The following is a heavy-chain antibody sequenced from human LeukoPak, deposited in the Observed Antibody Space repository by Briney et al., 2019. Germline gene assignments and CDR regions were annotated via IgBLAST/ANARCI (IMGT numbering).Heavy chain of an antibody. J-gene: IGHJ4*02. CDR2: IYTSGST. CDR3: ARGLRATKPEFDY. V-gene: IGHV4-61*02. Sequence: PSQTLSLTCTVSGGSISSGGYYWSWIRQPAGKGLEWIGRIYTSGSTNYNPSLKGRVTISVDTSKNQFSLKLSSVTAADTAVYYCARGLRATKPEFDYWGQGTLVTVSS. CDR1: GGSISSGGYY. D-gene: IGHD5-12*01.